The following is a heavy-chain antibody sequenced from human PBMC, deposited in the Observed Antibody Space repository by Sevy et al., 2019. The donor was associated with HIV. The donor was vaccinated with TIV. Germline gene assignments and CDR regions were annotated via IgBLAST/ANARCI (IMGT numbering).Heavy chain of an antibody. D-gene: IGHD5-18*01. CDR2: IYYSGST. J-gene: IGHJ3*02. CDR1: GGSVSSGSYY. Sequence: SETLSLTCTVSGGSVSSGSYYWSWIRQPPGKGLEWIGYIYYSGSTNYDPSLKSRVTISVDTSKNQFSLKLSSVTAADTAVYYCARVIRGYSYGHDAFDIWGQGTIVTVSS. V-gene: IGHV4-61*01. CDR3: ARVIRGYSYGHDAFDI.